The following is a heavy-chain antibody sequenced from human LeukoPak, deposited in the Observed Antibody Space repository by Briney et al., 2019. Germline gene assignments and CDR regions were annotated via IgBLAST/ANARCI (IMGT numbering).Heavy chain of an antibody. CDR3: ARDQDYYDSSGYVDY. Sequence: ASVKVSCKASGYTFTSYGISWVRQAPGQGLEWMGWISAYNGNTNYAQKLQGRVTMTTDTSTSTAYMELRSLRSDDTAVYYCARDQDYYDSSGYVDYWGQGTLVTVSS. V-gene: IGHV1-18*01. CDR2: ISAYNGNT. CDR1: GYTFTSYG. D-gene: IGHD3-22*01. J-gene: IGHJ4*02.